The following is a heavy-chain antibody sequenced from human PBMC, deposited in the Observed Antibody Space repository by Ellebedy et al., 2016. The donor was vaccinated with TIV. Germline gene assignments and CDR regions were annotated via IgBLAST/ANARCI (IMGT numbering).Heavy chain of an antibody. V-gene: IGHV3-33*08. J-gene: IGHJ4*02. D-gene: IGHD3-16*01. CDR1: GFTFSRYG. Sequence: GESLKISCAASGFTFSRYGMHWVRQAPGKGLEWVAGISNDGSNKYEEDSVRGRLTISRDNSKNTLYLQMISLGPEDTAVYYCAREDALDGGFLDSWGQGTLVTVSS. CDR2: ISNDGSNK. CDR3: AREDALDGGFLDS.